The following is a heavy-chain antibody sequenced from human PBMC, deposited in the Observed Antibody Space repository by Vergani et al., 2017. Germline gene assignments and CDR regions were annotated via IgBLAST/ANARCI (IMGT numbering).Heavy chain of an antibody. J-gene: IGHJ6*02. Sequence: EVQLVESGGGLVQPGGSLRLSCAASGFTFSSYSMNWVRQAPGKGLEWVSYISSSRSTIYYADSVKGRLTISRDNAKNSRYLQRNSLRDEDTAVYYCARDGVGYYGSGSYCYYYGMDVWGQGTTVTVSS. D-gene: IGHD3-10*01. CDR2: ISSSRSTI. CDR1: GFTFSSYS. CDR3: ARDGVGYYGSGSYCYYYGMDV. V-gene: IGHV3-48*02.